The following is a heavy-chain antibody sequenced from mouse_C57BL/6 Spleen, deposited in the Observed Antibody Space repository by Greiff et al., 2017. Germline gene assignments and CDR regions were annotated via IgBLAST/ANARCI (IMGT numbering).Heavy chain of an antibody. Sequence: VQLKESGPELVKPGASVKISCKASGYSFTGYYMNWVKQSPEKSLEWIGEINPSTGGTTYNQKFKAKATLTVDKSSSTAYMQLKSLTSEDSAVYYCARSMYYFDYWGQGTTLTVSS. V-gene: IGHV1-42*01. CDR2: INPSTGGT. CDR3: ARSMYYFDY. CDR1: GYSFTGYY. J-gene: IGHJ2*01.